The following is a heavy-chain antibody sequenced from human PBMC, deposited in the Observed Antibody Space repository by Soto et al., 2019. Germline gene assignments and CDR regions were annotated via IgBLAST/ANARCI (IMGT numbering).Heavy chain of an antibody. J-gene: IGHJ6*02. V-gene: IGHV5-10-1*01. D-gene: IGHD2-21*02. CDR2: IDPSDSYT. CDR3: ARHAVTATLTGGMDV. Sequence: PGESLKISCKGSGYSFTSYWISWVRQMPGKGLEWMGRIDPSDSYTNYSPSFQGHVTISADRSISTASLQWSSLKASDTAMYYCARHAVTATLTGGMDVWGQGTTVTVSS. CDR1: GYSFTSYW.